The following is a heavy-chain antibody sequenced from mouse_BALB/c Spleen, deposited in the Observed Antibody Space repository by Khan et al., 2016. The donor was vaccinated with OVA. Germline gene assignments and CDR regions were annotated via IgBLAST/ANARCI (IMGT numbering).Heavy chain of an antibody. V-gene: IGHV9-4*02. Sequence: QIQLVQSGPELKKPGETVRISCKASGYTFTTAGIQWVQKMPGKGLKWIGWINTHSGVPKYAEDFKGRFAFSLEISVSTAYLQITNLKYEDTATYCCARGGAAYYRNDGGAMEYWGQGTSVTVSS. CDR1: GYTFTTAG. CDR2: INTHSGVP. CDR3: ARGGAAYYRNDGGAMEY. J-gene: IGHJ4*01. D-gene: IGHD2-14*01.